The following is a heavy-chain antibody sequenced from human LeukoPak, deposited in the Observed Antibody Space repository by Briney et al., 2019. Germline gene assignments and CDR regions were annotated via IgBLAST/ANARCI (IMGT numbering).Heavy chain of an antibody. CDR1: GYTFTGYY. Sequence: ASVKVSCKASGYTFTGYYMHWVRQAPGQGLEWMGWINPNSCGTNYAQKFQGRVTMTRDTSISTAYMELSRLRSDDTAVYYCAREDTAAAVYYFDYWGQGTLVTVSS. V-gene: IGHV1-2*02. J-gene: IGHJ4*02. CDR3: AREDTAAAVYYFDY. D-gene: IGHD6-13*01. CDR2: INPNSCGT.